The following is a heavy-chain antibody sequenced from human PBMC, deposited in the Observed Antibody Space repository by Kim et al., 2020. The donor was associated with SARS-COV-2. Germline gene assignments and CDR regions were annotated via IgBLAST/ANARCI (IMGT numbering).Heavy chain of an antibody. CDR2: IDPSDSYT. Sequence: GESLQISCKGSGYSFTSYWISWVRQMPGKGLEWMGRIDPSDSYTNYSPSFQGHVTISADKSISTAYLQWSSLKASDTAMYYCARHFKANYDILTGYYSFWWFDPWGQGTLVTVSS. D-gene: IGHD3-9*01. CDR1: GYSFTSYW. V-gene: IGHV5-10-1*01. J-gene: IGHJ5*02. CDR3: ARHFKANYDILTGYYSFWWFDP.